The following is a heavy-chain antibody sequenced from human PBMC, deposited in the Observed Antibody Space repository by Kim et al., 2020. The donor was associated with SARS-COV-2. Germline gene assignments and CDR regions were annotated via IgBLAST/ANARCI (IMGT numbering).Heavy chain of an antibody. Sequence: GGSLRLSCAASGFTFSSYSMNWVRQAPGKGLNWVAYISSRHSTIYYADSVKGRFTISRDNSKNSLYLQMDNLRAEDTAVYYCARVRKYRGSSGYYPADALHVGSQRTMVTVYS. J-gene: IGHJ3*01. D-gene: IGHD3-22*01. CDR1: GFTFSSYS. V-gene: IGHV3-48*04. CDR3: ARVRKYRGSSGYYPADALHV. CDR2: ISSRHSTI.